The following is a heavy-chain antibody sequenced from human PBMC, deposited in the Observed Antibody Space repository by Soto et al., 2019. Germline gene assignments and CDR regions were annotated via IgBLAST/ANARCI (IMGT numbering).Heavy chain of an antibody. V-gene: IGHV4-59*01. CDR2: IYYSGST. D-gene: IGHD3-9*01. CDR1: GGSISSYY. J-gene: IGHJ6*02. CDR3: ARGNFDWLSYGMDV. Sequence: SETLSLTCTVSGGSISSYYWSWIRQPPGKGLEWIGYIYYSGSTNYNPSLKSRVTISVDTSKNQFSLKLSSVTAADTAVYYCARGNFDWLSYGMDVWGQGATVTVSS.